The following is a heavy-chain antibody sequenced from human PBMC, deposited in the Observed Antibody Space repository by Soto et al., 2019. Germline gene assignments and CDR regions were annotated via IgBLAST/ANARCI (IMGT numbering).Heavy chain of an antibody. D-gene: IGHD3-3*01. J-gene: IGHJ5*02. CDR3: ARGLAPTIFGVVPTPNWFDP. CDR1: GGSFSGYY. CDR2: INHGGST. Sequence: QVQLQQWGAGLLKPSETLSLTCGVNGGSFSGYYWSWIRQPPGKGLEWIGEINHGGSTNYTPSLKSRLTISVDTSKTQFSLKLTSVTAADTAVYYCARGLAPTIFGVVPTPNWFDPWGQGTLVSVSS. V-gene: IGHV4-34*01.